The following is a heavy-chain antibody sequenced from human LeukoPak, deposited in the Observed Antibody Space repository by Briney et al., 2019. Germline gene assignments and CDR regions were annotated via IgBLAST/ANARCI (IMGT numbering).Heavy chain of an antibody. V-gene: IGHV3-53*01. Sequence: QPGGSLRLSCGASGFSVSSHYMSWVRQAPGKGLEWVSVIYSGGSTYYADSVKGRFTISRDNSKNTLYLQMKSLRAEDTAVYYWARTDETAPAEDVQHWGQGTLVTVSS. D-gene: IGHD2-21*02. J-gene: IGHJ1*01. CDR3: ARTDETAPAEDVQH. CDR2: IYSGGST. CDR1: GFSVSSHY.